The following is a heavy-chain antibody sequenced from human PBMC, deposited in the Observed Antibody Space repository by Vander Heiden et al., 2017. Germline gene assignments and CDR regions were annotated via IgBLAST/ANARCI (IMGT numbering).Heavy chain of an antibody. Sequence: EVQLLDSACTFVRPGASLPLSSTPPGFTFKSFARTWVGRAPGQGLEWVAGILAGSNGKYYADSVKGRFTISRDNSKNILYLQMNSLRVEDTAEYYCAKDRVSGDSRWDIDFWGQGTVLTVSS. D-gene: IGHD4-17*01. V-gene: IGHV3-23*01. CDR3: AKDRVSGDSRWDIDF. CDR2: ILAGSNGK. CDR1: GFTFKSFA. J-gene: IGHJ4*02.